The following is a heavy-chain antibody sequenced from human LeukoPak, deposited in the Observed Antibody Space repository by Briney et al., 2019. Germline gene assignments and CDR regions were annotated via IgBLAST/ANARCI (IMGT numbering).Heavy chain of an antibody. Sequence: PGGSLRLSCAASGFTFSDHYMDWVRQAPGKGLEWVGRTRNKANSYTTEYAASVKGRFTISRDDSKNSLYLQMNSLKTEDTAVYYCAKSPGEYYFDYWGQGTLVTVSS. CDR1: GFTFSDHY. J-gene: IGHJ4*02. V-gene: IGHV3-72*01. CDR2: TRNKANSYTT. D-gene: IGHD3-10*01. CDR3: AKSPGEYYFDY.